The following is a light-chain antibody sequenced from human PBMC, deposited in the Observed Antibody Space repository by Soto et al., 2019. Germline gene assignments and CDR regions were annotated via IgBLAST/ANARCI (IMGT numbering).Light chain of an antibody. Sequence: QSALTQPPSATGSHGQSVTISCTGSSSDVGAYNYVSWYQQNPGKAPKLMIYEVSKRPSGVPDRFSGSKSGKTASLTVSGLQPEDAADYYCTSYAGSNIWLFGGGTKVTVL. CDR2: EVS. CDR3: TSYAGSNIWL. V-gene: IGLV2-8*01. CDR1: SSDVGAYNY. J-gene: IGLJ3*02.